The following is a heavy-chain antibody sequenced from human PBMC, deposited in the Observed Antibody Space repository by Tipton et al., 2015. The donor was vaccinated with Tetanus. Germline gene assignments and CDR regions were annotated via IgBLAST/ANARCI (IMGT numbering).Heavy chain of an antibody. CDR3: ARHNSGYFTFFDY. D-gene: IGHD3-3*01. CDR2: VYFSGVT. J-gene: IGHJ4*02. V-gene: IGHV4-39*01. Sequence: TLSLTCTVSGVSIADNTNYWGWVRQPPGKGLEWIGSVYFSGVTYSDPSLKSRVTISVDTSRNQFSLRLSSVTAADTAVYYCARHNSGYFTFFDYWSQGTLVTVSS. CDR1: GVSIADNTNY.